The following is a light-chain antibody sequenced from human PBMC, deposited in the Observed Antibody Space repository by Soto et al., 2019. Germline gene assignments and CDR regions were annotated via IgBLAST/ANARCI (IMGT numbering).Light chain of an antibody. CDR3: QQYNSYPRT. CDR2: DAS. J-gene: IGKJ1*01. Sequence: DIQMTQSPSPLSASVGDRVTITCRASQTISTYLNWYQQKPGKAPKLLIYDASSLESGVPSRFSGSGSGTEFTLTISSLQPDDFATYYCQQYNSYPRTFGQGTKVDIK. V-gene: IGKV1-5*01. CDR1: QTISTY.